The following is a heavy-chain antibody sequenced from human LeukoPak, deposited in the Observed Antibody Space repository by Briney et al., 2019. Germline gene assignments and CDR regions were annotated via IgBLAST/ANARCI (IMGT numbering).Heavy chain of an antibody. CDR2: IYYSGST. CDR3: ARDNGSGSYSLGYNWFDP. CDR1: GGSISSSSYY. J-gene: IGHJ5*02. D-gene: IGHD3-10*01. Sequence: PSETLSLTCTVSGGSISSSSYYWGWIRQPPGKGLEWIGSIYYSGSTYYNPSLKSRVTISVDTSKNQFSLKLSSVTAADTAVYYCARDNGSGSYSLGYNWFDPWGQGTLVTVSS. V-gene: IGHV4-39*07.